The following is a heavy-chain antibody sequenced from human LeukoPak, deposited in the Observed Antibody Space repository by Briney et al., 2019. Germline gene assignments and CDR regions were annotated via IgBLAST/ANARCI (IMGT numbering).Heavy chain of an antibody. D-gene: IGHD6-13*01. Sequence: PGRSLRLSCSASGFTFSSYAMHWVRQAPGKGLEWVAVISYDGSNKYYADSVKGRFTISRDNSKNTLYLQMNSLRAEDTAVYYCARVECSSWQDYFDYWGQGTLVTVSS. CDR2: ISYDGSNK. V-gene: IGHV3-30-3*01. J-gene: IGHJ4*02. CDR1: GFTFSSYA. CDR3: ARVECSSWQDYFDY.